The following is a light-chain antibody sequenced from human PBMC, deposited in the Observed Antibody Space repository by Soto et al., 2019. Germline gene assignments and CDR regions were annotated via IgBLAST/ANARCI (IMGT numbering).Light chain of an antibody. CDR3: SSYTSSSTLYV. Sequence: QSALTQPASVSGSPGQSITISCTGTSSDVGGYNYVSWYQQHPGKAPKLMIYEVSNRPSGVSNRFSGSKSGNTASLTISGLQAEDEADYYCSSYTSSSTLYVFGTGTMVTVL. CDR1: SSDVGGYNY. J-gene: IGLJ1*01. CDR2: EVS. V-gene: IGLV2-14*01.